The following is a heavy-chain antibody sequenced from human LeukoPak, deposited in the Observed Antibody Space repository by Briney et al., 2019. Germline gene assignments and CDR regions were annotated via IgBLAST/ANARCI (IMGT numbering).Heavy chain of an antibody. D-gene: IGHD2-21*02. Sequence: GGSLRLSCAASGFTFSSYAMSWVRQAPGKGLEWVSSISASGGSTYHTDSVKGRFTISRDNSKNTLYLQMISLRAEDTAVYYCAKAYCGGDCYSDNYFDYWGQGTLVTVSS. J-gene: IGHJ4*02. CDR3: AKAYCGGDCYSDNYFDY. V-gene: IGHV3-23*01. CDR2: ISASGGST. CDR1: GFTFSSYA.